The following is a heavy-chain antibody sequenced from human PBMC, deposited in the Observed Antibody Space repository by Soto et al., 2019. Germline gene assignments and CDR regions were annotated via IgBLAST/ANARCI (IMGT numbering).Heavy chain of an antibody. CDR2: VRGNSYGA. Sequence: PGGSLRLSCAASGFMFENYAMIWVRQAPGKGLEWVATVRGNSYGAYYADSVRGRFIISRDNSKNTMSLQLNSLRDDDTAIYYCAKGKSESGVDWLDPWGPGTLVTVSS. CDR1: GFMFENYA. CDR3: AKGKSESGVDWLDP. D-gene: IGHD5-12*01. V-gene: IGHV3-23*01. J-gene: IGHJ5*02.